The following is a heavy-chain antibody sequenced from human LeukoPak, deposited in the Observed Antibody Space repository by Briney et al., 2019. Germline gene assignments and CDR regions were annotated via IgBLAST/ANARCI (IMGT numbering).Heavy chain of an antibody. CDR3: ARDRRPKTTVIVNWFDP. Sequence: GASVKVSCKASGYTFTSYYMHWVRQAPGQGLEWMGIINPSGGSTSYAQKFQGRVTMTRDTSTSTVYMELSSLRSEDTAVYYCARDRRPKTTVIVNWFDPWGQGTLVTVSS. CDR2: INPSGGST. CDR1: GYTFTSYY. J-gene: IGHJ5*02. D-gene: IGHD4-17*01. V-gene: IGHV1-46*01.